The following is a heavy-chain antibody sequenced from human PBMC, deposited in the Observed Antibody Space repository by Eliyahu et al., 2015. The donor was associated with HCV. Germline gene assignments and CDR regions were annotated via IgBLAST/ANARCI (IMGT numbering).Heavy chain of an antibody. Sequence: QVQLVQSGAELKKPGSXVXVSXXXSGATFRSHXISWVRQAPGQGLEWMGGILPIFGSAKYSQKFQGRVSFTADESTSTAYMELSSLISEDTAVYYCARDARPAALNNWFESWGQGTLVTVSS. J-gene: IGHJ5*01. CDR3: ARDARPAALNNWFES. D-gene: IGHD2-2*01. CDR1: GATFRSHX. V-gene: IGHV1-69*01. CDR2: ILPIFGSA.